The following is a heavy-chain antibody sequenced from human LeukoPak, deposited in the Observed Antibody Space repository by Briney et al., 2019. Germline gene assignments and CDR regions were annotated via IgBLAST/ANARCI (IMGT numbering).Heavy chain of an antibody. CDR2: INHSGST. J-gene: IGHJ3*02. V-gene: IGHV4-34*01. CDR3: ARSTVYFDACDI. D-gene: IGHD2/OR15-2a*01. Sequence: SETLSLTCAVYGGSFSGYYWSWIRQPPGKGLEWIGEINHSGSTNYNPSLKSRVTISVDTSKNQFSLKLSSVTAADTAVYYCARSTVYFDACDICGEGTMVTVSS. CDR1: GGSFSGYY.